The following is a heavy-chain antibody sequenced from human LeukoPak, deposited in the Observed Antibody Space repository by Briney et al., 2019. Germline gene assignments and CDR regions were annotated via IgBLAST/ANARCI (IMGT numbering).Heavy chain of an antibody. CDR2: IRRGVGST. CDR3: AKKGQADDNGKPD. J-gene: IGHJ4*02. CDR1: GFTFSSCD. D-gene: IGHD1-1*01. Sequence: GGALRLSCAASGFTFSSCDLSWVRQAPGKGLECVSAIRRGVGSTEYADSGKGRFTISRDNSKNTLYLQMNNLRADDTAVYYCAKKGQADDNGKPDWGQGTLVTVSS. V-gene: IGHV3-23*01.